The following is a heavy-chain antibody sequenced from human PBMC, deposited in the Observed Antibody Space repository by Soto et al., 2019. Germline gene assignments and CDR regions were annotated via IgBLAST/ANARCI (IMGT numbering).Heavy chain of an antibody. Sequence: PSATLSRTCTVSGGSISSGGYYWSWIRQHPGKGLEWIGYIYYSGSTYYNPSLKSRVTISVDTSKNQFSLKLSSVTAADTAVYYCARGVEEGVYYYDSSGYYYFDYWGQGTLVTVSS. J-gene: IGHJ4*02. V-gene: IGHV4-31*03. CDR2: IYYSGST. D-gene: IGHD3-22*01. CDR1: GGSISSGGYY. CDR3: ARGVEEGVYYYDSSGYYYFDY.